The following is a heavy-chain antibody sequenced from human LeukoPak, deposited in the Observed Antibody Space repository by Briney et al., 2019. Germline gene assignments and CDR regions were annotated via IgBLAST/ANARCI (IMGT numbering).Heavy chain of an antibody. CDR1: GGSISSYY. J-gene: IGHJ5*02. CDR3: AREKLERRGAQQWFDP. V-gene: IGHV4-59*01. Sequence: SETLSLTCTVSGGSISSYYRSWIRQPPGKGLEWIGYIYYSGSTNYNPSLKSRVTISVDTSKNQFSLKLSSVTAADTAVYYCAREKLERRGAQQWFDPWGQGTLVTVSS. D-gene: IGHD1-1*01. CDR2: IYYSGST.